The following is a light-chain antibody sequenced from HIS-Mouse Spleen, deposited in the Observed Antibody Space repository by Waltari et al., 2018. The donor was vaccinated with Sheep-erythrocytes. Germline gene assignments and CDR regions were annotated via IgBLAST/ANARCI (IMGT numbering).Light chain of an antibody. V-gene: IGLV2-23*01. J-gene: IGLJ3*02. CDR3: CSYAGSSTWV. CDR1: SSAVGRHNL. Sequence: QSALTQPASVSGSPGQSITISCTGTSSAVGRHNLVSWYQQHPGQAPKLMIYEGSKRPSGVSNRFSGSKSGNTASLTISGLQAEDEADYYCCSYAGSSTWVFGGGTKLTVL. CDR2: EGS.